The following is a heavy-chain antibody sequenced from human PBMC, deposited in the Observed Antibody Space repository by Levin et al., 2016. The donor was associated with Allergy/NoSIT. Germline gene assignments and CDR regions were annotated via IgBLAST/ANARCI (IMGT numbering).Heavy chain of an antibody. Sequence: WIRQPPGKGLEWVSYISSSGSTIYYADSVKGRFTISRDNAKNSLYLQMNSLRAEDTAVYYCARGGAAAAGILGYYYGTDVWGQGTTVTVSS. J-gene: IGHJ6*02. V-gene: IGHV3-11*01. D-gene: IGHD6-13*01. CDR3: ARGGAAAAGILGYYYGTDV. CDR2: ISSSGSTI.